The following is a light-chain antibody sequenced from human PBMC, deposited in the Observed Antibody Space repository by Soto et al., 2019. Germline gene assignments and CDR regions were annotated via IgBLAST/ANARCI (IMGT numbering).Light chain of an antibody. CDR1: QSVSSN. Sequence: EIVMTQSPGTLSVSSGERATLSCRASQSVSSNLAWYQQKPGHAPRLLIYGASTRATGIPARFSGSGSGTEFTLTISSLQSEDSAVYYCQQFNNWPGTFGQGTRLEIQ. V-gene: IGKV3-15*01. CDR2: GAS. J-gene: IGKJ2*01. CDR3: QQFNNWPGT.